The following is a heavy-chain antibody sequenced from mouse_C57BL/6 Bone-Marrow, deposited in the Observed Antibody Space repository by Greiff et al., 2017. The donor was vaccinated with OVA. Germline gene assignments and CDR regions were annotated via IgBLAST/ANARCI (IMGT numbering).Heavy chain of an antibody. Sequence: EVKFVESGGGLVQPQGSLKLSCAASGFSFNTYAMNWVRQAPGKGLEWVARIRSKSNNYATYYADSVKDRFTISRDDSESMLYLQMNNLKTEDTAMYYCVRPPLYGYDEGWYFDVWGTGTTVTVSS. J-gene: IGHJ1*03. CDR2: IRSKSNNYAT. CDR3: VRPPLYGYDEGWYFDV. D-gene: IGHD2-2*01. V-gene: IGHV10-1*01. CDR1: GFSFNTYA.